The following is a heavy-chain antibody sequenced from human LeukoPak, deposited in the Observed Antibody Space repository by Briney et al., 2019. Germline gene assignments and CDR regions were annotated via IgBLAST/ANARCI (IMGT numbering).Heavy chain of an antibody. J-gene: IGHJ4*02. Sequence: GDSLKISCKGSGYSFIGYWIGWVRQMPGKGLEWMAIIYPSDSDARYSPSFQGQVTISADKSVSTAYLQWSSLKASDTAMYYCARRRDLYSGSYYPFDYWGQGTLVTVSS. CDR1: GYSFIGYW. CDR3: ARRRDLYSGSYYPFDY. CDR2: IYPSDSDA. D-gene: IGHD1-26*01. V-gene: IGHV5-51*01.